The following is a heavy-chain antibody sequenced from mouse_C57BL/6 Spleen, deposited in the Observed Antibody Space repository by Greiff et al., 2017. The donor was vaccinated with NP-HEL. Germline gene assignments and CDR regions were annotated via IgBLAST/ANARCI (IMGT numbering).Heavy chain of an antibody. CDR3: ASTSSGYPYYYAMEY. CDR1: GYTFTSYW. Sequence: VQLQQPGAELVRPGTSVKLSCKASGYTFTSYWMHWVKQRPGQGLEWIGVIDPSDSFTNYNQKFKGKATLTVDTSSSTAYMQLSSLTSEDSAVYYCASTSSGYPYYYAMEYWGQGTSVTVSS. D-gene: IGHD3-2*02. J-gene: IGHJ4*01. V-gene: IGHV1-59*01. CDR2: IDPSDSFT.